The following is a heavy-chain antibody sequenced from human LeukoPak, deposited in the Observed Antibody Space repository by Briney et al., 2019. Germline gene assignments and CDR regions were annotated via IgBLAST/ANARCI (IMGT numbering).Heavy chain of an antibody. V-gene: IGHV3-7*01. D-gene: IGHD3-10*01. J-gene: IGHJ4*02. CDR1: GFTFSSYW. CDR2: IKQDGSEK. CDR3: ARERYYYGSGSYYLDY. Sequence: GGSLRLSCAASGFTFSSYWMSWVRQAPGKGLEWVANIKQDGSEKYYVDSVKGRFTISRDNAKNSLYLQMNSLRAEDTAVYYCARERYYYGSGSYYLDYWGQATLVTVSS.